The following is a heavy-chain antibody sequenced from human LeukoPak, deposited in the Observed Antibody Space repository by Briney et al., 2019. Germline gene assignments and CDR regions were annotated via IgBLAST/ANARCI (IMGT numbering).Heavy chain of an antibody. D-gene: IGHD5-12*01. J-gene: IGHJ5*02. Sequence: ASVKVSCKAAGYTFTSYYMHWVRQAPGQGLEWMGIINPSGGSTSYAQKFQGRVTMTRDTSTSTVYMELSSLRSEDTAVYYCARGALYSGYDVNWFDPWGQGTLVTVSS. CDR3: ARGALYSGYDVNWFDP. CDR2: INPSGGST. CDR1: GYTFTSYY. V-gene: IGHV1-46*01.